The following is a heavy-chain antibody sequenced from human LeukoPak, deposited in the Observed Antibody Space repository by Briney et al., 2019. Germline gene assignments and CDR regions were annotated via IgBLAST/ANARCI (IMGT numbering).Heavy chain of an antibody. Sequence: SETLSLTCTVSGGSISSYYWSWIRQPPGNGLEWIGYIYYSGSINYNPSLKSRVTVSVDTSKNQFSLKLSSVTAADTAVYYCARGIMWWYHYYMDVWGKGTTVTVSS. CDR3: ARGIMWWYHYYMDV. CDR2: IYYSGSI. CDR1: GGSISSYY. D-gene: IGHD2-21*01. J-gene: IGHJ6*03. V-gene: IGHV4-59*13.